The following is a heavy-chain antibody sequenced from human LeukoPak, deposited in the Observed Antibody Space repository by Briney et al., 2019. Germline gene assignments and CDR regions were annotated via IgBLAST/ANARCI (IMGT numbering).Heavy chain of an antibody. Sequence: ASVKVSCKASGYTFTSYAIHWVRQAPGQRLEWMGWISAGNGNTKYSQNFQGRVTFISNTSATTAFMELSSPRSEDAAVYYCARDSGSGSNDYWGQGTLVTVSS. V-gene: IGHV1-3*01. J-gene: IGHJ4*02. D-gene: IGHD1-26*01. CDR1: GYTFTSYA. CDR3: ARDSGSGSNDY. CDR2: ISAGNGNT.